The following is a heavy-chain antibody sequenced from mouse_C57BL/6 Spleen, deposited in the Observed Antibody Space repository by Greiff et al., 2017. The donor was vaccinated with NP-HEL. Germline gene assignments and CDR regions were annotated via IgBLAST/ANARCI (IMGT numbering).Heavy chain of an antibody. J-gene: IGHJ1*03. V-gene: IGHV1-26*01. CDR2: INPNNGGT. D-gene: IGHD4-1*01. Sequence: VQLQQSGPELVKPGASVKISCKASGYTFTDYYMNWVKQSHGKSLEWIGDINPNNGGTSYNQKFKGKATLTVDKSSSTAYMELRSLTSEDSAVYYCARWDFVGVWGTGTTVTVSS. CDR3: ARWDFVGV. CDR1: GYTFTDYY.